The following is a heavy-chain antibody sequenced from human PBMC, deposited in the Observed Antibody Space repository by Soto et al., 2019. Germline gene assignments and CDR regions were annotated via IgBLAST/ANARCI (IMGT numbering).Heavy chain of an antibody. CDR3: ARALSFGSGTFDY. Sequence: ASVKVSCKASGYTFTAYYMHWVRQAPGQGLEWMGCINPDSGGTKYAQKFQGRVTMTRDTSITTAYMDLSSLRSDDTAVYYYARALSFGSGTFDYWGQGTLVTGSS. J-gene: IGHJ4*02. CDR2: INPDSGGT. V-gene: IGHV1-2*02. CDR1: GYTFTAYY. D-gene: IGHD1-26*01.